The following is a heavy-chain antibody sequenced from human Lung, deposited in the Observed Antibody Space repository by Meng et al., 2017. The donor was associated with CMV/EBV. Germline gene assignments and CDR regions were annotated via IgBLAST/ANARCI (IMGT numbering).Heavy chain of an antibody. CDR1: GGSIRSYY. D-gene: IGHD3-3*01. CDR3: ARDPAASIFGVFTNEGYFDY. J-gene: IGHJ4*02. Sequence: SXTXSLXCTVPGGSIRSYYWSWIRQPPGKGLEWIGYIYYSGSTNYNPSLKSRVTISVDTSTNQFSLKLSSVTAADTAVYYCARDPAASIFGVFTNEGYFDYXGQGXLVTVSS. V-gene: IGHV4-59*01. CDR2: IYYSGST.